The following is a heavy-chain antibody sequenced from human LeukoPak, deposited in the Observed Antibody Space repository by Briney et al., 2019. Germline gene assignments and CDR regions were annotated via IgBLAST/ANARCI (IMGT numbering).Heavy chain of an antibody. CDR3: SSGWYHYYYGMDV. CDR2: IYSGGST. J-gene: IGHJ6*04. V-gene: IGHV3-53*01. D-gene: IGHD6-19*01. CDR1: GFTVSSNY. Sequence: GGSLRLSCAASGFTVSSNYMSWVRRAPGKGLEWVSVIYSGGSTYYADSVKGRFTISRDNSKNTLYLQMNSLRAEDTAVYYCSSGWYHYYYGMDVWGKGTTVTVSS.